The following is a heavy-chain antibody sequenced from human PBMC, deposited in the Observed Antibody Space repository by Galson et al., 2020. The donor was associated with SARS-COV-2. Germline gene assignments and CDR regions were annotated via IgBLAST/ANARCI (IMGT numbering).Heavy chain of an antibody. CDR2: IHYTGHT. CDR3: ARLFYCSETSCYTPGGAWIDP. Sequence: SETLSLTCTVSGGSIKSGTYYWGWFRQSPTKGLEWTGSIHYTGHTFYISSLKSRVTISVDTSKSQFSLELSSVTAADTALYYCARLFYCSETSCYTPGGAWIDPWGQGTLVTVSS. V-gene: IGHV4-39*01. D-gene: IGHD2-2*02. CDR1: GGSIKSGTYY. J-gene: IGHJ5*02.